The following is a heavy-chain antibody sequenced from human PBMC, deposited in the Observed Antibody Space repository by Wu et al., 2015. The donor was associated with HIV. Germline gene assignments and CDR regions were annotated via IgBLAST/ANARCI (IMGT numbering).Heavy chain of an antibody. CDR3: ARESSTSWFDP. D-gene: IGHD5-24*01. Sequence: QVQLVQSGAEVKRPGSSVKVSCKTSGVTFSTYAISWVRQAPGQGLERMGGIIPMFGTANYARKFQGRVTITADESTSTAFMEVSSLTSDDTAIYFCARESSTSWFDPGAREPWSPSPQ. CDR1: GVTFSTYA. CDR2: IIPMFGTA. J-gene: IGHJ5*02. V-gene: IGHV1-69*01.